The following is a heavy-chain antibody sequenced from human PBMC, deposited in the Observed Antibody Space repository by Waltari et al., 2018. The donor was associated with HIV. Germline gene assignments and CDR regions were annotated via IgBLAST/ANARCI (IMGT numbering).Heavy chain of an antibody. V-gene: IGHV4-4*02. CDR1: GGSISNSDW. Sequence: QVQLQESGPGLVKPSGTLSLTCGVSGGSISNSDWWSWVRQPPGKGLEWIGEISHSGSTNYNPSLKSRVSTSVDKSKNQFSLNLSSVTAADTAVYYCARGAGYGFAVVDYYGMDVWGQGTTVIVSS. CDR3: ARGAGYGFAVVDYYGMDV. D-gene: IGHD3-3*01. CDR2: ISHSGST. J-gene: IGHJ6*02.